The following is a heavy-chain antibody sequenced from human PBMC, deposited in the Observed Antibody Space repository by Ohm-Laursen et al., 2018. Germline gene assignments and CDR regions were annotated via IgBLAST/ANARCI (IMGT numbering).Heavy chain of an antibody. CDR1: GFSLSSYV. D-gene: IGHD3-16*01. J-gene: IGHJ4*02. Sequence: GSLRLSCTASGFSLSSYVMSWVRQAPGKGLEWVSLIYSGGDMFYADSVKGRFTISRDKSKNTLYLQMNSLRVEDTAMYFCARDVPGIVASRGGGWGQGTLVTVSS. CDR2: IYSGGDM. CDR3: ARDVPGIVASRGGG. V-gene: IGHV3-53*01.